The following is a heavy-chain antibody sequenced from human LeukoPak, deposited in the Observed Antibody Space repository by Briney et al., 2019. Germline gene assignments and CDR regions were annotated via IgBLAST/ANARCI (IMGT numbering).Heavy chain of an antibody. CDR1: GGSISSSSYY. Sequence: SETLSLTCTVSGGSISSSSYYWGWIRQPPGKGLEWIGSIYYGGSTYYNPSLKSRVTISVDTSKNQFSLKLSSVTAADTAVYYCARLTASGIAARPMGFDYWGQGTLVTVSS. CDR2: IYYGGST. CDR3: ARLTASGIAARPMGFDY. J-gene: IGHJ4*02. V-gene: IGHV4-39*01. D-gene: IGHD6-6*01.